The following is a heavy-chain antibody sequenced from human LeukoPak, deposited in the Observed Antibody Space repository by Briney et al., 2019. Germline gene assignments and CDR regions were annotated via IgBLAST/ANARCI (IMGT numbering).Heavy chain of an antibody. CDR2: ISGSGGST. CDR3: AKSSWQRRDYYYGMDV. D-gene: IGHD6-13*01. V-gene: IGHV3-23*01. CDR1: GFTFSSYA. Sequence: GGSLRLSCAASGFTFSSYAMSWVRQSPGKGLEWVSAISGSGGSTYYADSVKGRFTISRDNSKNTLYLQMNSLRAEDTAVYYRAKSSWQRRDYYYGMDVWGQGTTVTVSS. J-gene: IGHJ6*02.